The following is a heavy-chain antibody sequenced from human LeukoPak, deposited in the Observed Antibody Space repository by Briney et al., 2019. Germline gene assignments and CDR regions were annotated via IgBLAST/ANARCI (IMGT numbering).Heavy chain of an antibody. V-gene: IGHV4-4*02. CDR1: GGSINSNYW. J-gene: IGHJ5*02. Sequence: PSETLSLTCAVSGGSINSNYWWTWVRQSPEKGLEWIGEISHSGTTTYNPSLKSRVTISLARDRSQNFFSLILTSLTAADSAMYYCARALPANNWLDPWGQGLLVTVSS. CDR2: ISHSGTT. D-gene: IGHD2-15*01. CDR3: ARALPANNWLDP.